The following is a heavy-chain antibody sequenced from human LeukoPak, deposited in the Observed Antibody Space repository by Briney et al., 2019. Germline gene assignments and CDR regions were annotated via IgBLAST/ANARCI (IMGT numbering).Heavy chain of an antibody. CDR3: ARSRGVAAAAWFDP. Sequence: PSETLSLTCTVSGASISTSYWSWIRQPPGKGLEWIGYIYYSGSTNYNPSLKSRVTISVDTSKNQFSLKLSSVTAADTALYYCARSRGVAAAAWFDPWGQGTLVTVSS. CDR1: GASISTSY. J-gene: IGHJ5*02. CDR2: IYYSGST. D-gene: IGHD6-13*01. V-gene: IGHV4-59*08.